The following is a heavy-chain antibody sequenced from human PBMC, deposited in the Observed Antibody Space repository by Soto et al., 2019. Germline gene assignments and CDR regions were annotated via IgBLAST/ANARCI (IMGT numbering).Heavy chain of an antibody. D-gene: IGHD3-16*01. V-gene: IGHV1-46*01. J-gene: IGHJ4*02. Sequence: RYYVHWVRQAPGQGLEWMGFINTSDGSTSYPQKFQGRVTMTRDTSTSTVYMEVSSLRSEDTAVYYCAREMYTIRGSPFDYWGQRTLVTVSS. CDR2: INTSDGST. CDR1: RYY. CDR3: AREMYTIRGSPFDY.